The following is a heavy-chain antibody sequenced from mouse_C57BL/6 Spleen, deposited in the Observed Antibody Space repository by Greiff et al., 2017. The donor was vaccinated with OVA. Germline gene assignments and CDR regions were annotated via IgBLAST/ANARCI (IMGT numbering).Heavy chain of an antibody. CDR1: GFTFSDYG. V-gene: IGHV5-17*01. CDR2: ISSGSSTI. Sequence: DVMLVESGGGLVKPGGSLKLSCAASGFTFSDYGMHWVRQAPEKGLEWVAYISSGSSTIYYADTVKGRFTISRDNAKNTLFLQMTSLRSEDTAMYYCARVLYYSHYAMDYWGQGTSVTVSS. D-gene: IGHD2-1*01. J-gene: IGHJ4*01. CDR3: ARVLYYSHYAMDY.